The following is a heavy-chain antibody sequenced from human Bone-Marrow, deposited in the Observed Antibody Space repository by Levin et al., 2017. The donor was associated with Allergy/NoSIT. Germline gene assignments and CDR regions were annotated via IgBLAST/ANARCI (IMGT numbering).Heavy chain of an antibody. V-gene: IGHV3-23*01. CDR3: ASGRMLGVLRYFDWLLKGEA. CDR1: GFTFSSYA. J-gene: IGHJ4*02. D-gene: IGHD3-9*01. Sequence: PGGSLRLSCAASGFTFSSYAMSWVRQAPGKGLEWVSAISGSGGSTYYADSVKGRFTISRDNSKNTLYLQMNSLRAEDTAVYYCASGRMLGVLRYFDWLLKGEAWGQGTLVTVSS. CDR2: ISGSGGST.